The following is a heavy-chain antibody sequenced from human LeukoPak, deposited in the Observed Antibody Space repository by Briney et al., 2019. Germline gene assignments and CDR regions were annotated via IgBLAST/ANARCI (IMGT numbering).Heavy chain of an antibody. V-gene: IGHV4-39*01. Sequence: ASETLSLTCTVSGGSISSSSYYWGWLRQPPGKGLEWIGSIYYSGSTYYNPSLKSRVTISVDTSKNQFSLKLSSVTAADTAVYYCARGSSSWFYLDYWGQGTLVTVSS. CDR2: IYYSGST. J-gene: IGHJ4*02. CDR1: GGSISSSSYY. D-gene: IGHD6-13*01. CDR3: ARGSSSWFYLDY.